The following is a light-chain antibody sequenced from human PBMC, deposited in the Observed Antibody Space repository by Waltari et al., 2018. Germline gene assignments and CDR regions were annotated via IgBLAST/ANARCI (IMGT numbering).Light chain of an antibody. J-gene: IGLJ3*02. V-gene: IGLV4-69*01. CDR1: SGHSSNV. CDR2: VNSDGSH. Sequence: QLVLTQSPSASASLGASVKLTCTLSSGHSSNVIAWLQQQPEKGPRYLMRVNSDGSHSRGDEIPDRFSGSSSGAGRYLTISSLQSEDEADYYCRTGGHGTWVFGGGTKLTVL. CDR3: RTGGHGTWV.